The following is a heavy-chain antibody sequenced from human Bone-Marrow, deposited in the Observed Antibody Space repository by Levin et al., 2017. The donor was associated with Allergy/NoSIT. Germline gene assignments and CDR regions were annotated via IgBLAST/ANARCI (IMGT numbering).Heavy chain of an antibody. D-gene: IGHD1-26*01. CDR3: ARVAPWGAEMDFDY. Sequence: ASVKVSCKASGYIFTGYYIHWVRQAPGQGLEWMGWINPNSGGTKSAQKFQDRVTLTRDTSISTVYMELHRLRSDDTAVYYCARVAPWGAEMDFDYWGQGTLVTVSS. J-gene: IGHJ4*02. CDR2: INPNSGGT. V-gene: IGHV1-2*02. CDR1: GYIFTGYY.